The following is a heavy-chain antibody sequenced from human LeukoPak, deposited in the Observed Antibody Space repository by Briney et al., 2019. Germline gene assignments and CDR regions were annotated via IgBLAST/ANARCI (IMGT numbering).Heavy chain of an antibody. CDR1: GGTFSSYA. V-gene: IGHV1-69*06. CDR2: IIPIFGTA. J-gene: IGHJ3*02. D-gene: IGHD6-19*01. CDR3: ARDVYSSGWYSGAFDI. Sequence: SVKVSCKASGGTFSSYAISWVRQAPGQGLEWMGGIIPIFGTANYAQKFQGRVTITADKSTSTAYMELSSLRSGDTAVYYCARDVYSSGWYSGAFDIWGQGTMVTVSS.